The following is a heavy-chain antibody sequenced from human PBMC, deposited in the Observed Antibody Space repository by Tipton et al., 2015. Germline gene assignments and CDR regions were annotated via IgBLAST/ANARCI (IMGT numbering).Heavy chain of an antibody. D-gene: IGHD2-8*02. CDR1: GDSFTNYW. CDR3: ARLGLDTSWWVDY. CDR2: FYPDDSDT. V-gene: IGHV5-51*01. J-gene: IGHJ4*02. Sequence: QLQSGAEVKKPGESLKISCKGSGDSFTNYWIGWVRQMPGKGLEWMGIFYPDDSDTRYSPSFQGQVTISADKSISTAYLQWNSLKASDTAMYYCARLGLDTSWWVDYWGQGTLVTVSS.